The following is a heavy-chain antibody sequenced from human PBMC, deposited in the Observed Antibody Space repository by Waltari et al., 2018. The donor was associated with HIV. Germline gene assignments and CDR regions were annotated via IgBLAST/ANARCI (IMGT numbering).Heavy chain of an antibody. CDR2: KKQDGSEI. CDR1: GFTFSSYW. Sequence: EVQLVESGGGLVQPGGSLRLSCAASGFTFSSYWMSWFRQAPGKGVEGGGKKKQDGSEIYYVDSGKGRFTISRDNAKNSLYLQMNSLRAEDTAVYFCARRGGRSSPLGYWGQGTLVTVSS. CDR3: ARRGGRSSPLGY. J-gene: IGHJ4*02. V-gene: IGHV3-7*01. D-gene: IGHD6-13*01.